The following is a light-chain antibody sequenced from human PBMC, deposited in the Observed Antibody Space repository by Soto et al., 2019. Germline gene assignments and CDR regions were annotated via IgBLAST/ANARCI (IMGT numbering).Light chain of an antibody. V-gene: IGLV2-14*01. J-gene: IGLJ1*01. CDR3: GSYTTSPNYV. CDR2: DVS. CDR1: SSDVGAYNY. Sequence: QSALTQPASVSGSPGQSITISCTGTSSDVGAYNYVSWYQQHPGKAPKLMIYDVSHRPSGVSHRFSGSKSGNTASLTISGLQVEDEADYYCGSYTTSPNYVFGTGTKVTVL.